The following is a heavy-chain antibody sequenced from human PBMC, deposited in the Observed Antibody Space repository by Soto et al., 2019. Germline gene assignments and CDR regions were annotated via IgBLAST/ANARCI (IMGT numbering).Heavy chain of an antibody. CDR3: ARQAGWEDSYGLGPWFDP. J-gene: IGHJ5*02. CDR2: IYYSGST. Sequence: PSETLSLTCTVSGGSISSSSYYWGWIRQPPGKGLEWIGSIYYSGSTYYNPSLKSRVTISVDTSKNQFSLKLSSVTAADTAVYYCARQAGWEDSYGLGPWFDPWGQGTLVTVS. V-gene: IGHV4-39*01. CDR1: GGSISSSSYY. D-gene: IGHD5-18*01.